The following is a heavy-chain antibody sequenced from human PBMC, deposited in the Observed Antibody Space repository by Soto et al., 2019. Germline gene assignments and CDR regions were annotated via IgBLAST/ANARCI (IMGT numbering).Heavy chain of an antibody. D-gene: IGHD4-4*01. J-gene: IGHJ4*02. V-gene: IGHV3-33*01. CDR1: GFTFSSYG. CDR3: ARDSRYSNYCDC. Sequence: GGSLRLSCAASGFTFSSYGMHWVRQAPGKGLEWVAVIWYDGSNKYYADSVKGRFTISRDNSKNTLYLQMNSLRAEDTAVYYCARDSRYSNYCDCWGQGTLVTVSS. CDR2: IWYDGSNK.